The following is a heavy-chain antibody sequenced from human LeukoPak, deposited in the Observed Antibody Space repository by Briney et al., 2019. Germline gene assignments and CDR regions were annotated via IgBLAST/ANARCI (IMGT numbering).Heavy chain of an antibody. CDR1: GYTFTGYC. Sequence: ASVKVSCKASGYTFTGYCMHWVRQAPGQGLEWMGWIKPNSGGTKHVQKFQGRVTMTRDTSISTAYLELRRLTSDDTAVYYCARGMATTGIPYDYWGQGTLVTVSA. V-gene: IGHV1-2*02. CDR2: IKPNSGGT. CDR3: ARGMATTGIPYDY. J-gene: IGHJ4*02. D-gene: IGHD1-26*01.